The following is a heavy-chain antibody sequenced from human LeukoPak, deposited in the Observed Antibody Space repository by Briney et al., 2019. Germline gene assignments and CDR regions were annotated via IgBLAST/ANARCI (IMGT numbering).Heavy chain of an antibody. Sequence: GGSLRLSCAASGFTFSSYAVSWVRQAPGKGLEWVSGISGSGGSTYYADSVKGRFTISRDNSKNTLYLQVNILRAEDTAVYYCAKALGELSFIVDCWGQGTLVTVSS. D-gene: IGHD3-16*02. V-gene: IGHV3-23*01. CDR2: ISGSGGST. CDR3: AKALGELSFIVDC. CDR1: GFTFSSYA. J-gene: IGHJ4*02.